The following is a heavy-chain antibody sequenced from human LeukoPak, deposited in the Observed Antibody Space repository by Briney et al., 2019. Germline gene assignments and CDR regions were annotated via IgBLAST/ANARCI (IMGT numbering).Heavy chain of an antibody. J-gene: IGHJ4*02. D-gene: IGHD3-16*01. Sequence: GSLRLSCAASGFTFSNYWMSWVRQAPGKGLEWVASIKQDEGERYYVDSVKGRFTISRDNAKNSLYLQMDSLSAEDTAVYYCARDWFTRLGELSPDRAFDYWGQGTLVTVSS. CDR3: ARDWFTRLGELSPDRAFDY. CDR2: IKQDEGER. V-gene: IGHV3-7*01. CDR1: GFTFSNYW.